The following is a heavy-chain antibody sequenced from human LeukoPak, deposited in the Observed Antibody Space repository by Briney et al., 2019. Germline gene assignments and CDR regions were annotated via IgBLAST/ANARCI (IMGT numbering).Heavy chain of an antibody. V-gene: IGHV5-51*01. CDR2: IYPGDFDN. D-gene: IGHD6-19*01. CDR3: ARLGGGASGWYEWRGDFDC. Sequence: GESLKISCTGSGYGFTTNWIGWVRQTPGKGLEWMGIIYPGDFDNRYSPSFQGHVTISVDNSISTAYLQWSSLRASDTAMYYCARLGGGASGWYEWRGDFDCWGQGTLVTVS. CDR1: GYGFTTNW. J-gene: IGHJ4*02.